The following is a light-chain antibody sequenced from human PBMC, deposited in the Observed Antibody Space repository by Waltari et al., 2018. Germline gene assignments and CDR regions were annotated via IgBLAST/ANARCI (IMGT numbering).Light chain of an antibody. V-gene: IGLV3-1*01. J-gene: IGLJ2*01. CDR3: QAWDSSTAV. CDR2: QDS. Sequence: SYELTQPPSVSVSPGQTASITCSGDKLGDKYACWYQQKPGQSPVLVIYQDSKRPSGNPSRFSGSNSGNTATLTISGTQARYEADYYCQAWDSSTAVFGGGTKLTVL. CDR1: KLGDKY.